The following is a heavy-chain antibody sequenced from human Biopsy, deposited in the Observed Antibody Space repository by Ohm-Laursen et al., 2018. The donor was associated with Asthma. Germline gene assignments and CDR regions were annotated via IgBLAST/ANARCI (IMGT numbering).Heavy chain of an antibody. CDR2: ISVYNGNT. J-gene: IGHJ6*02. Sequence: VASVKVSCKTSGYTFNSAGITWVRQAPGQGLEWMGWISVYNGNTKVAQKIQDRVTMITDTSTSTAYMELRSLRFDDTAVYFCARAVDYSHYYGIDVWGQGTTVTVS. D-gene: IGHD3-10*01. V-gene: IGHV1-18*01. CDR3: ARAVDYSHYYGIDV. CDR1: GYTFNSAG.